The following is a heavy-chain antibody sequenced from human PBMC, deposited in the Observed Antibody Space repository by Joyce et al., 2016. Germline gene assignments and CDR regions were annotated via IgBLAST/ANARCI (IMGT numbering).Heavy chain of an antibody. V-gene: IGHV4-39*01. D-gene: IGHD3-3*01. CDR3: ARRVDDFWSGYLRRPYYFDY. CDR1: GASISSSRYY. J-gene: IGHJ4*02. Sequence: QLHLQESGPGLVKPSETLSLTCTVSGASISSSRYYWGWIRQPPGKGLEWIGSNYFIWNAYYNPSLKSRVSISVDTSNNQFSLRLTSVTAADTAVYYCARRVDDFWSGYLRRPYYFDYWGQGTLVTVSS. CDR2: NYFIWNA.